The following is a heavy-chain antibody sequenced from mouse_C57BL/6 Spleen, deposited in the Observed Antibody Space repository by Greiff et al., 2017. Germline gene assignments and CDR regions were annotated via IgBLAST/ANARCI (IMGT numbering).Heavy chain of an antibody. J-gene: IGHJ1*03. D-gene: IGHD2-4*01. CDR2: LYPGDGDT. Sequence: QVQLQQSGPELVKPGASVKISCKASGYAFSSSWMNWVKQRPGKGLEWIGRLYPGDGDTTYNGKFKGKATLTADKSASTAYMQLSSLTSEDSAVXFCARSGGDYDEGWYFDVWGTGTTVTVSS. CDR3: ARSGGDYDEGWYFDV. CDR1: GYAFSSSW. V-gene: IGHV1-82*01.